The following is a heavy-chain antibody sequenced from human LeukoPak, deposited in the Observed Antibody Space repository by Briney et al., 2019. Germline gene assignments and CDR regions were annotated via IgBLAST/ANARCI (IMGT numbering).Heavy chain of an antibody. D-gene: IGHD3-22*01. CDR1: GGSISSYY. V-gene: IGHV4-59*08. CDR2: IYYSGST. J-gene: IGHJ4*02. CDR3: ARLNYYDSSGYYWDFDY. Sequence: SETLSLTCTVSGGSISSYYWSWIRQPPGKGLEWIGYIYYSGSTNYNPSLKSRVTISVDTSKNQFSLELSSVTAADTAVYYCARLNYYDSSGYYWDFDYWGQGTLVTVSS.